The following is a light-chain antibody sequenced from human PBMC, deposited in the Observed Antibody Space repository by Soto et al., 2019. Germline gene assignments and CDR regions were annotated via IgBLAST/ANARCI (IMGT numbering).Light chain of an antibody. CDR3: GTWDSGLSAVV. CDR2: DNS. CDR1: NSNIGNTY. Sequence: QSALTQPPSVSAAPGQKVTISCSGSNSNIGNTYVSWYQQLPGTAPKLLIYDNSHRPSGIPDRFSGSKSGTSATLGITGLQAGDEADYYCGTWDSGLSAVVFGGGTKVTVL. V-gene: IGLV1-51*01. J-gene: IGLJ2*01.